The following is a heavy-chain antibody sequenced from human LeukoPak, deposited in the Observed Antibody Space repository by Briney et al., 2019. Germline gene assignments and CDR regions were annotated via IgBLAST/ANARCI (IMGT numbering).Heavy chain of an antibody. CDR2: INHSGST. J-gene: IGHJ4*02. CDR3: ARDNFWDLL. CDR1: GGSFSGYY. Sequence: PSETLSLTCAVYGGSFSGYYWSWIRQPPGKGLEWIGEINHSGSTNYNPSLKSRVTISVDTSKNQFSLKLSSVTAADTAVYYCARDNFWDLLWGQGILVIVSS. V-gene: IGHV4-34*01. D-gene: IGHD1-26*01.